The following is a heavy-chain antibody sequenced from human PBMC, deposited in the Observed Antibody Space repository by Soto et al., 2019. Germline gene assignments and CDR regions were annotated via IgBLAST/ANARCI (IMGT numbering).Heavy chain of an antibody. CDR1: GFTFSTYG. D-gene: IGHD3-16*01. Sequence: QVQLVESGGGVVQPGRSLRLSCAASGFTFSTYGMHWVRQAPGKGLEWVAVIWYDGSSKSYADSVKGRFTISRDNSKNTVDLQMNSLRAEDTAVYYCARDQITFGVYGMDVWGQGTTVTVSS. CDR3: ARDQITFGVYGMDV. CDR2: IWYDGSSK. J-gene: IGHJ6*02. V-gene: IGHV3-33*01.